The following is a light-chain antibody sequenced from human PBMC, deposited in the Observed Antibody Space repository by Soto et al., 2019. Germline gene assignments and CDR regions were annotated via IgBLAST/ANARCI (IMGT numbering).Light chain of an antibody. CDR1: QSVSSSS. CDR3: QQYGTSPTT. CDR2: GAS. J-gene: IGKJ1*01. Sequence: EIVLTQSPGTLSLSPGERATLSCRASQSVSSSSLAWYQQKPGQAPRFLIYGASTRATGIPDRFSGTGSGTDFTLTISRLEPEDFAVYYCQQYGTSPTTCGQGTKVDIK. V-gene: IGKV3-20*01.